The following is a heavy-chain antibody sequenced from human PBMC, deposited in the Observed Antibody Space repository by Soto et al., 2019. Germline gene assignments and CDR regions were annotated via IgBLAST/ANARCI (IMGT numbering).Heavy chain of an antibody. Sequence: EVQLVQSGAEVKKPGESLKISCKASGYDFTTYWIGWVRQMPGKGLEWMGIINPVDSDTRYSPSFQGRVTISADKSINTAYLQWSSLKAADTAMYYCARQWLFDFWGQGTLVTVSS. J-gene: IGHJ4*02. CDR2: INPVDSDT. CDR1: GYDFTTYW. V-gene: IGHV5-51*01. D-gene: IGHD5-12*01. CDR3: ARQWLFDF.